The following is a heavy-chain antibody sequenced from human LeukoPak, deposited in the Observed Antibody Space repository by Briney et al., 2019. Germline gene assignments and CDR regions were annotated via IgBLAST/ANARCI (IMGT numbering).Heavy chain of an antibody. CDR3: ARCRGYYGSGSYYNPMDV. V-gene: IGHV3-48*01. D-gene: IGHD3-10*01. Sequence: GGSLRLSCAASGFTFSSYSMNWVRQAPGKGLEWVSYISSSSSTIYYADSVKGRFTISRDNAKNSLYLQMNSLRAEDTAVYYCARCRGYYGSGSYYNPMDVWGKGTTVTISS. CDR2: ISSSSSTI. J-gene: IGHJ6*03. CDR1: GFTFSSYS.